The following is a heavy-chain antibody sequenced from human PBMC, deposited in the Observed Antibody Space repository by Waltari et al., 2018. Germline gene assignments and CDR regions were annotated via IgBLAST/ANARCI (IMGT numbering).Heavy chain of an antibody. CDR1: GGTFSSYA. J-gene: IGHJ6*03. D-gene: IGHD3-22*01. CDR2: IIPIFGTA. CDR3: ARGRFRYYDSTLPGDYYYYMDV. V-gene: IGHV1-69*05. Sequence: QVQLVQSGAEVKKPGSSVKVSCKASGGTFSSYAIGWVRQAPGQGLEGMGGIIPIFGTANYAQKFQGRVTITTDESTSTAYMELSSLRSEDTAVYYCARGRFRYYDSTLPGDYYYYMDVWGKGTTVTVSS.